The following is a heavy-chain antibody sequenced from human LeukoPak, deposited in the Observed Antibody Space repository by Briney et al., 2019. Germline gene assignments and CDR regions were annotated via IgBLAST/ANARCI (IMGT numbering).Heavy chain of an antibody. CDR2: ISAYNGNT. J-gene: IGHJ6*03. Sequence: ASVKVSCKASGYTFTSYGISWVRQAPGQGLEWMGWISAYNGNTNYAQKLQGRVTMTTDTSTSTAYMELRSLRSDDTAVYYCAKDDIVVVPAAIGYYYYYMDVWGKGTTVTVSS. CDR3: AKDDIVVVPAAIGYYYYYMDV. V-gene: IGHV1-18*01. D-gene: IGHD2-2*02. CDR1: GYTFTSYG.